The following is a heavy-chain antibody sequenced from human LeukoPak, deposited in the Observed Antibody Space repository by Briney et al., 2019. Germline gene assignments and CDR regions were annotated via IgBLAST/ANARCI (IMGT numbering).Heavy chain of an antibody. J-gene: IGHJ4*02. CDR3: VRLGCSNFDPPHL. D-gene: IGHD1-1*01. V-gene: IGHV4-38-2*02. CDR2: FHHSGTT. CDR1: GGSLGPCYY. Sequence: PSETLSLTCTVSGGSLGPCYYWGWIRQPPGKGLEWIGTFHHSGTTYYSPSLKSRVTTSGDTSKNQFSLKLTSVTAADTAVYYCVRLGCSNFDPPHLRDRGTLVTVSS.